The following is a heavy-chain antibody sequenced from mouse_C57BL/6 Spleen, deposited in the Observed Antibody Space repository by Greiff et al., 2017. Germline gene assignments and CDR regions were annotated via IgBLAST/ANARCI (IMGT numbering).Heavy chain of an antibody. CDR3: ARGAFITTVVAPDY. CDR1: GFTFSDYG. CDR2: ISSGSSTI. D-gene: IGHD1-1*01. J-gene: IGHJ2*01. Sequence: EVKLVESGGGLVKPGGSLKLSCAASGFTFSDYGMNWVRQAPEKGLGWVAYISSGSSTIYYADKVEVRFTISRDNAKNTLFLQMTSLRSEDTAMYYCARGAFITTVVAPDYWGQGTTLTVSS. V-gene: IGHV5-17*01.